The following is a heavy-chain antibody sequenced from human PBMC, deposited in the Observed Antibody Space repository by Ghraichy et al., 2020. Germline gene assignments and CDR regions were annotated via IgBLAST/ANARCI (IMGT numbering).Heavy chain of an antibody. V-gene: IGHV4-39*01. D-gene: IGHD3-16*01. Sequence: SQTLSLTCTVSAGSTSIGSHHWGWIRQPPGKGLEWIATIYYSGSTYYNPSLKSRVTISVDSSKNQFSLKLSSATAADTAVYYCARHHTLGYYYYYMDVWGKGTTVTVSS. CDR1: AGSTSIGSHH. J-gene: IGHJ6*03. CDR3: ARHHTLGYYYYYMDV. CDR2: IYYSGST.